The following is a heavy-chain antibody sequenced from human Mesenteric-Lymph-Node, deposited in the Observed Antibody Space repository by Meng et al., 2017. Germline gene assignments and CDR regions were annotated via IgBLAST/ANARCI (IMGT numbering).Heavy chain of an antibody. CDR2: IIPILGIA. CDR1: GGTFSSYT. V-gene: IGHV1-69*02. CDR3: ARPWLSGWYVPDAFDI. J-gene: IGHJ3*02. D-gene: IGHD6-19*01. Sequence: SVKVSFKASGGTFSSYTISWVRQAPGQGLEWMGRIIPILGIANYAQKFQGRVTITADKSTSTAYMELSSLRSEDTAVYYCARPWLSGWYVPDAFDIWGQGTMVTVSS.